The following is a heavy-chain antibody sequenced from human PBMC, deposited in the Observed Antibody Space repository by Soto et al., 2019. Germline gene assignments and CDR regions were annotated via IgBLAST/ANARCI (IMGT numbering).Heavy chain of an antibody. V-gene: IGHV3-73*01. CDR3: TVRGESSSSGFDY. Sequence: VQLVESGGGVVQPGRSLRLSCAASGFTFSGSAMHWVRQASGKGLEWVGRIRSKANSYATAYAASVKGRFTISRDDSKNTAYLQMNSLKTEDTAVYYCTVRGESSSSGFDYWGQGTLVTVSS. CDR1: GFTFSGSA. CDR2: IRSKANSYAT. D-gene: IGHD6-13*01. J-gene: IGHJ4*02.